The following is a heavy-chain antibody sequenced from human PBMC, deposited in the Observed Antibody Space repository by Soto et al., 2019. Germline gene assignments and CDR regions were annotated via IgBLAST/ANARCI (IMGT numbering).Heavy chain of an antibody. CDR1: GYTFTSYD. Sequence: QVQLEQSGAEVKKPGASVQVSCKTSGYTFTSYDINWVRQAPGQGLEWVGWMNTNSDDTRSAQKFRGRLTLTRDKSMRAVYMKLSNLRPDDSAVYYCAREWSAAGHFYGMDVWGQGTTVAVSS. CDR3: AREWSAAGHFYGMDV. D-gene: IGHD6-13*01. CDR2: MNTNSDDT. J-gene: IGHJ6*02. V-gene: IGHV1-8*01.